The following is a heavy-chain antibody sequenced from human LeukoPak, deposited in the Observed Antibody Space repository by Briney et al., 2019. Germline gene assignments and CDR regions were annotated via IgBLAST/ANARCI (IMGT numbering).Heavy chain of an antibody. D-gene: IGHD2-2*01. V-gene: IGHV1-46*03. CDR1: GYTFTSYY. CDR2: INPSGGST. J-gene: IGHJ5*02. CDR3: ARDSTPYCSSTSCYSVDP. Sequence: ASVKVSCKASGYTFTSYYMHWVRQAPGQGLEWMGIINPSGGSTSYAQKFQGRVTMTRDTSTSTVYMELSSLRSEDTAVYYCARDSTPYCSSTSCYSVDPWGQGTLVTVSS.